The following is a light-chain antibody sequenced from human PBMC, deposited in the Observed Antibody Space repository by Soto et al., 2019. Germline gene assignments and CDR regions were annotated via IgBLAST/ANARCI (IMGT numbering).Light chain of an antibody. Sequence: EIVLTQSPATLSLSPGERATLSCRAIHMVSSYLSWYQQKPGQAPRLLIYYASNRATGIPARFSGSGSGTDFTLTIRSLEPEDFAMYYCQQYGSSPKTFGQGTKVDIK. CDR2: YAS. CDR3: QQYGSSPKT. J-gene: IGKJ1*01. CDR1: HMVSSY. V-gene: IGKV3-11*01.